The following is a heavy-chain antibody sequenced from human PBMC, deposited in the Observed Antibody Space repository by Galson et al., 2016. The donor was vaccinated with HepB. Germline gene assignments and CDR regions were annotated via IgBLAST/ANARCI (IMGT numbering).Heavy chain of an antibody. CDR2: ITGSGGST. V-gene: IGHV3-23*01. Sequence: SLRLSCAASGFTFSSYGMSWVRHAPGQGLEGVSGITGSGGSTYYADSVKVRFTLSRANSKNTLYLQMNRLRAEEPAVYYCAKPHIAVAGHGGLAFNMWGQGTMVTVSS. D-gene: IGHD6-19*01. CDR3: AKPHIAVAGHGGLAFNM. J-gene: IGHJ3*02. CDR1: GFTFSSYG.